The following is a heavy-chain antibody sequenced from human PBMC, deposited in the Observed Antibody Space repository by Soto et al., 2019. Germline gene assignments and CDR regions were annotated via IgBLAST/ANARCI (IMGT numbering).Heavy chain of an antibody. D-gene: IGHD4-4*01. CDR2: IYWDGDK. J-gene: IGHJ4*02. Sequence: SGPTLVNPTQTLTLTCSFSGFSLSTSGVGVAWIRQPPGEALEWLALIYWDGDKRYSPHSPSLKSRLTITKDTSKTQVVLTLTNMDPVDTATYYCAHQGDYSNYFDYWGQGILVTVSS. CDR3: AHQGDYSNYFDY. CDR1: GFSLSTSGVG. V-gene: IGHV2-5*02.